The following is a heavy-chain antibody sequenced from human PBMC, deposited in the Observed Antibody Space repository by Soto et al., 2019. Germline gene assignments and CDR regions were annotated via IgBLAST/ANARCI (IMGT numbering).Heavy chain of an antibody. CDR1: GGSITSYN. D-gene: IGHD2-21*01. CDR3: ARRAVVAVTGSLDNWLDP. CDR2: VYNSGST. V-gene: IGHV4-59*01. J-gene: IGHJ5*02. Sequence: SETLSLTCTVSGGSITSYNWNWLRQPPGKALEWIGYVYNSGSTNYNPSLKSRVTISVDTSKNQFSLKVNSVTAADTAVYYCARRAVVAVTGSLDNWLDPWSQGILVTVSS.